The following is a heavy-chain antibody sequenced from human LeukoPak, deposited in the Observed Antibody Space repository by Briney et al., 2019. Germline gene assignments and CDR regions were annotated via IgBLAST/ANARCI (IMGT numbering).Heavy chain of an antibody. J-gene: IGHJ4*02. CDR1: GFTFSSYA. V-gene: IGHV3-23*01. Sequence: GGSLRLSCAASGFTFSSYAMSWVRQAPGKGLEWVSAISGSGDTTSYADSVKGRLTISRDNSKNTLYLQMNSLRAEDTAVYYCARGLVVSDYWGQGTLVAVSS. CDR2: ISGSGDTT. CDR3: ARGLVVSDY. D-gene: IGHD2-2*01.